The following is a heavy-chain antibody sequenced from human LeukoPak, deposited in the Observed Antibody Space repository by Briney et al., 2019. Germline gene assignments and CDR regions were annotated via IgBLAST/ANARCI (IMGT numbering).Heavy chain of an antibody. CDR3: ARDWLQLERRDCFDY. CDR1: VYRFTSYG. CDR2: ISTYKVDT. V-gene: IGHV1-18*01. D-gene: IGHD1-1*01. Sequence: ASVKVSCKASVYRFTSYGISWVRQAPGQGLEWMGWISTYKVDTNYAQKVQGRVTMTTDTSTSTAYMELRSLRYDDTAVYYCARDWLQLERRDCFDYWGQGTLVTASS. J-gene: IGHJ4*02.